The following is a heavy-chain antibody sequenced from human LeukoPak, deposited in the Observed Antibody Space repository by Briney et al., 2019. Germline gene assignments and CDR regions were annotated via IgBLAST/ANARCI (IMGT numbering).Heavy chain of an antibody. D-gene: IGHD3-22*01. V-gene: IGHV1-18*01. Sequence: ASVKVSCKASGYTFTNYGISWVRQAPGQGLEWMGWISAYNGNTNYAQKLQGRVTMTTDTSTSTAYMELRSLRSDDTAVYYCARELYSSGYYYHFDYWGQGTLATVSS. CDR3: ARELYSSGYYYHFDY. J-gene: IGHJ4*02. CDR1: GYTFTNYG. CDR2: ISAYNGNT.